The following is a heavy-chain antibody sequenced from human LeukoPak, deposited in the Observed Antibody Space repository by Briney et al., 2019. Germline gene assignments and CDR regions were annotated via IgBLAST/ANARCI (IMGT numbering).Heavy chain of an antibody. J-gene: IGHJ6*03. V-gene: IGHV3-23*01. D-gene: IGHD2-2*01. Sequence: PGGSLRLSCAASGFTFSSYAMSWVRQAPGKGLEWVSAISGSGGSTYYADSVKGRFTISRDNSKNTLYLQMNSLRAEDTAVYYCATDCSSTSCSHPLYYHYYMDVWGKGTTVTVSS. CDR1: GFTFSSYA. CDR3: ATDCSSTSCSHPLYYHYYMDV. CDR2: ISGSGGST.